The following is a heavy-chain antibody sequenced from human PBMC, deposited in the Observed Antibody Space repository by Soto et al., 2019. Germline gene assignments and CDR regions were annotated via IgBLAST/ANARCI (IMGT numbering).Heavy chain of an antibody. V-gene: IGHV1-18*01. CDR3: ARATHYDFWSGYPLWYYDILTGQGYYFDY. Sequence: ASVKVSCKASGYTFTSYGISWVRQAPGQGLEWMVWISAYNGNTNYAQKLQGRVTMTTDTSTSTAYMELRSLRSDDTAVYYCARATHYDFWSGYPLWYYDILTGQGYYFDYWGQGTLVTVSS. J-gene: IGHJ4*02. CDR1: GYTFTSYG. D-gene: IGHD3-3*01. CDR2: ISAYNGNT.